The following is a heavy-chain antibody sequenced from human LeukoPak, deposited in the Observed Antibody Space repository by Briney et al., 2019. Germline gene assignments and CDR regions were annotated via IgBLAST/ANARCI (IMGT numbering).Heavy chain of an antibody. J-gene: IGHJ4*02. CDR2: ISSSSSYI. CDR3: ARGIADYFDY. CDR1: GFTFSSYS. D-gene: IGHD6-13*01. V-gene: IGHV3-21*01. Sequence: PGGSLRLSCAASGFTFSSYSMNWVRQAPGKGLEWVSSISSSSSYIYYADSLKGRFTISRDNAKNSLYLQMNSLRAEDTAVYYCARGIADYFDYWLRATLVSVSS.